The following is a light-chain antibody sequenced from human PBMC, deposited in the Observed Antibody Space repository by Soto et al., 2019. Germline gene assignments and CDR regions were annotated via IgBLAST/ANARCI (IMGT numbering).Light chain of an antibody. V-gene: IGLV1-36*01. Sequence: QSVLTQSPSVSGAPRQSVNISCSGNNSNIGSNAVHWYQQLPGKAPKLLMYYNDMLPSGVSDRFSGSKSGTSASLAISGLQSEDEGDYYCTSYAGSNNFRVFGGGTKLTVL. J-gene: IGLJ3*02. CDR2: YND. CDR1: NSNIGSNA. CDR3: TSYAGSNNFRV.